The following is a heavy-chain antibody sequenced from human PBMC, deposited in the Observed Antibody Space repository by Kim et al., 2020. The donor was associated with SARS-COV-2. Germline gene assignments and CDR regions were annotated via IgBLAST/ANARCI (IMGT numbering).Heavy chain of an antibody. CDR3: ARVVVGAMSAYYYGMDV. V-gene: IGHV1-46*01. CDR2: INPSGGST. J-gene: IGHJ6*02. Sequence: ASVKVSCKASGYTFTSYYMHWVRQAPGQGLEWMGIINPSGGSTSYAQKFQGRVTMTRDTSTSTVYMELSSLRSEDTAVYYCARVVVGAMSAYYYGMDVWGQGTTVTVSS. CDR1: GYTFTSYY. D-gene: IGHD1-26*01.